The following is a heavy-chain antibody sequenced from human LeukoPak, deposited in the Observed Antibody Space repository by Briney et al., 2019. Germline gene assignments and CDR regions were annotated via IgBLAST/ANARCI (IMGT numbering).Heavy chain of an antibody. V-gene: IGHV4-4*07. CDR2: IYTSGST. D-gene: IGHD1-14*01. CDR1: VGSLSRYY. Sequence: PSETLSLTPTVSVGSLSRYYWSWIRHPPGTGLECIGRIYTSGSTNYNPSLKSRVTMSVDTSKNRFSLKLSSVTAADTAVYYWARGDRVARFDYWGQGTLVTVSS. J-gene: IGHJ4*02. CDR3: ARGDRVARFDY.